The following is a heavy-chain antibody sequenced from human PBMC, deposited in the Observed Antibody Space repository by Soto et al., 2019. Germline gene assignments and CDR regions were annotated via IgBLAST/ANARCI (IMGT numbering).Heavy chain of an antibody. D-gene: IGHD1-7*01. V-gene: IGHV3-23*01. Sequence: GGSLRLSCAASGFNFRTYTVNWVRQAPGKGLEWVAHITASGGTTYYADSVKGRFTISRDTSRNTLYLQMNSLRAEDTALYYCAKCMKAYWNYHAHHIWGQGTMVTVSS. J-gene: IGHJ3*02. CDR2: ITASGGTT. CDR1: GFNFRTYT. CDR3: AKCMKAYWNYHAHHI.